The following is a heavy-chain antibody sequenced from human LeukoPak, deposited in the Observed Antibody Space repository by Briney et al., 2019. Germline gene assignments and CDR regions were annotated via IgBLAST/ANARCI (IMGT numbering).Heavy chain of an antibody. CDR2: MNPNSGNT. CDR1: GYTFTSYD. CDR3: ASGGDPYYDILGYYYYGMDV. V-gene: IGHV1-8*03. D-gene: IGHD3-9*01. J-gene: IGHJ6*02. Sequence: RASVKVSCKASGYTFTSYDINWVRQATGQGLEWMGWMNPNSGNTGYAQKFQGRVTITRNTSISTAYMELSSLRSEDTAVYYCASGGDPYYDILGYYYYGMDVWGQGTTVTVSS.